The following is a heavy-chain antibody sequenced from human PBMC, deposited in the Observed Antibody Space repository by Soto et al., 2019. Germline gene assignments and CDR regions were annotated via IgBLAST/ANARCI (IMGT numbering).Heavy chain of an antibody. Sequence: QVQLQQWGAGLLKPSETLSLTCAVYGGSFSSYYWSWVRQPPGKGLEWIGEINHSGSTNYNPSLKSRVTISVDTSKSQFSLKLSSVTAADTAVYYCARTSGFDYWGQGTLVTVSS. CDR2: INHSGST. J-gene: IGHJ4*02. CDR3: ARTSGFDY. D-gene: IGHD6-6*01. V-gene: IGHV4-34*01. CDR1: GGSFSSYY.